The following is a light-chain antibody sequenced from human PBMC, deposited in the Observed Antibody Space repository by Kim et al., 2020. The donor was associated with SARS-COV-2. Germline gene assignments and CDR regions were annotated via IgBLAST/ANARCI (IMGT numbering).Light chain of an antibody. V-gene: IGLV3-1*01. CDR3: QAWDSSAVV. CDR2: EDN. J-gene: IGLJ2*01. CDR1: KLGEKY. Sequence: SVAPGQTATITCSGDKLGEKYACWYQQKPGQSPVLVIYEDNRRPSEIPARFSGSNSGNTATLTISGTQAMDEADYYCQAWDSSAVVFGGGTKLTVL.